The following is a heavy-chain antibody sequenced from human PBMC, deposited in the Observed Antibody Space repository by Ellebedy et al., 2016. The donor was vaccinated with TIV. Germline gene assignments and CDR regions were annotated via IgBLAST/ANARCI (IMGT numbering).Heavy chain of an antibody. Sequence: GGSLRLXXAASGFTFSRYAMHWVRQAPGKGLEYVSAIDSNGGSTYYANSVKGRFTISRDNSKNTLYLQMNSLRAEDTAVYYCARDCGGDCFWGQGTLVTVSS. CDR1: GFTFSRYA. D-gene: IGHD2-21*02. CDR3: ARDCGGDCF. CDR2: IDSNGGST. V-gene: IGHV3-64*01. J-gene: IGHJ4*02.